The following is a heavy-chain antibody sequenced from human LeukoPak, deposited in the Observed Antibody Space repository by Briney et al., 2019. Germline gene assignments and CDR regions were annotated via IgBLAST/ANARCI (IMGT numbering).Heavy chain of an antibody. J-gene: IGHJ4*02. CDR1: GGSISSSSYY. V-gene: IGHV4-39*07. Sequence: SETLSLTCTVSGGSISSSSYYWGWIRQPPGKGLEWIGSIYHSGDTYYNPSLKSPVTISVDTSKNQFSLKLSSVTAADTAVFYCARFDLNWNSDCWGQGTLVAVSS. D-gene: IGHD3/OR15-3a*01. CDR3: ARFDLNWNSDC. CDR2: IYHSGDT.